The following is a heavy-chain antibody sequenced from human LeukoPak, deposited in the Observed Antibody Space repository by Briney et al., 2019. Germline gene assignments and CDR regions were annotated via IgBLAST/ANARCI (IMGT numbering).Heavy chain of an antibody. V-gene: IGHV3-30*02. CDR1: GSTFSSYG. Sequence: GGSLRLSCAASGSTFSSYGMHWVRQAPGKGLEWVAFIRYDGSNKYYADSVKGRFTISRDNSKNTLYLQMNSLRAEDTAVYYCARSGLGATSGSDIWGQGTMVTVSS. CDR2: IRYDGSNK. J-gene: IGHJ3*02. CDR3: ARSGLGATSGSDI. D-gene: IGHD1-26*01.